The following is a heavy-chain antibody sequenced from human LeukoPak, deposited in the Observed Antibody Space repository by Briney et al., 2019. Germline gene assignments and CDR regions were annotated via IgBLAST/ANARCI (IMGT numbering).Heavy chain of an antibody. CDR2: IYYSGST. J-gene: IGHJ3*02. D-gene: IGHD6-13*01. Sequence: PSQTLSLTCTVSGGSISSGDYYWSWIRQPPGKGLEWIGYIYYSGSTYYNPSLKSRVTISVDTSKNQFSLKLSSVTAADTAVYYCARRAAAVIDAFDIWGQGTMVTVSS. CDR1: GGSISSGDYY. CDR3: ARRAAAVIDAFDI. V-gene: IGHV4-30-4*08.